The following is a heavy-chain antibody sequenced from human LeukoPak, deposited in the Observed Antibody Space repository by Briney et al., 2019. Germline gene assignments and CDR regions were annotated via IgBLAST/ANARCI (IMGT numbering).Heavy chain of an antibody. CDR3: ARHCSGGSCYSSLYS. J-gene: IGHJ4*02. CDR1: GGFISSNGYF. CDR2: ISYHWHT. V-gene: IGHV4-39*01. D-gene: IGHD2-15*01. Sequence: SDTLSLTYTVSGGFISSNGYFWGWIRQPPGKGLERLWSISYHWHTNFDPSNKRRVTMAVATSKNQFSLKLSSATAAATAVYYCARHCSGGSCYSSLYSWGQATLVTVSS.